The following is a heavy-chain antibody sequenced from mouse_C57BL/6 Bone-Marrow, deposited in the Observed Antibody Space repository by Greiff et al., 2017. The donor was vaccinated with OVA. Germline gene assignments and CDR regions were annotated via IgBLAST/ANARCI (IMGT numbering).Heavy chain of an antibody. J-gene: IGHJ2*01. CDR2: IDPTNDYT. CDR1: GYTFTSYT. CDR3: TRGYYFDY. V-gene: IGHV1-4*01. Sequence: VMLVESGAELARPGASVKMSCKASGYTFTSYTIHWVKQRPGQGLGWIGYIDPTNDYTNYNQKFKGKATLTADKSSSTAYMQLSSLTSEDSAVYYCTRGYYFDYWGQGTTLTVSS.